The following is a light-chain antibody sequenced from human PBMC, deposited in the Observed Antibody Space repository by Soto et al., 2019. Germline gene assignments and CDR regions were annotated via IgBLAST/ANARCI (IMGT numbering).Light chain of an antibody. V-gene: IGKV1-5*01. CDR1: QSISSW. CDR2: DAS. J-gene: IGKJ1*01. CDR3: QQYNSYWT. Sequence: DSQMTQSHSTLSASVGDRVTITCRASQSISSWLAWYQQKPGKAPKLLIYDASSLESGVPSRFSGSGSGTEFTLTISSLQPDDFTTYHCQQYNSYWTFGQGTKVEIK.